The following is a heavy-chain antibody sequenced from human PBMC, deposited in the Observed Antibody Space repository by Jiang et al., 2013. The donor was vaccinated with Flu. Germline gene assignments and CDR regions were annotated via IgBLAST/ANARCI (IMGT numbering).Heavy chain of an antibody. CDR2: IYYGGST. CDR1: GGSISPYY. J-gene: IGHJ4*02. CDR3: ARHFVGLDY. V-gene: IGHV4-59*08. D-gene: IGHD6-6*01. Sequence: PGLVKPSETLSLTCTVSGGSISPYYWSWIRQPPGEGLEWIGYIYYGGSTNYNPSLKSRVTISVDTSKNQFSLKLSSVTAADTAVYYCARHFVGLDYWGQGTLVTVSS.